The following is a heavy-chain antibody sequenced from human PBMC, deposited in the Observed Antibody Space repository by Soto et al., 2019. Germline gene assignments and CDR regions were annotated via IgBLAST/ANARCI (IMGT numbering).Heavy chain of an antibody. J-gene: IGHJ6*02. CDR3: AREVPITIFGVVIGCYGMDV. D-gene: IGHD3-3*01. Sequence: SETLSLTCTVSGGSISSGGYYWSWIRQHQGKGLEWIGYIYYSGSTYYNPSLKSRVTISVDTSKNQFSLKLSSVTAADTAVYYCAREVPITIFGVVIGCYGMDVWGQGTTVTVSS. CDR2: IYYSGST. CDR1: GGSISSGGYY. V-gene: IGHV4-30-4*08.